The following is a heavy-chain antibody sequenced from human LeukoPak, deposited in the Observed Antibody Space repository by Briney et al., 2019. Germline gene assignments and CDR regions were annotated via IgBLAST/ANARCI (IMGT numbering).Heavy chain of an antibody. Sequence: GGSLRLSCAISGFPFNIYSMNWVRQAPGKGLEWVSSISTSSNNIYYAASVKGRFTISRDNAKNSLSLQMNSLRAEDTAVYYCARNNSRFDYWGQGTLVSVSS. CDR2: ISTSSNNI. CDR3: ARNNSRFDY. D-gene: IGHD6-13*01. CDR1: GFPFNIYS. V-gene: IGHV3-21*01. J-gene: IGHJ4*02.